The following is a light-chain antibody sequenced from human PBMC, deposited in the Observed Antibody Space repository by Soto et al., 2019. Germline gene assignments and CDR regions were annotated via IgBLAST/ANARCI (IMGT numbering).Light chain of an antibody. CDR1: QSISSK. V-gene: IGKV3-15*01. J-gene: IGKJ5*01. Sequence: EIVMTQSPATLPVSPGERATLSCRASQSISSKLGWYQQRPGQAPRLLIYGASTRATGIPARFSVSGSGTEFTLTISSLQSEDSAVYYCQQYNSWTTITLGQGTRLEIK. CDR2: GAS. CDR3: QQYNSWTTIT.